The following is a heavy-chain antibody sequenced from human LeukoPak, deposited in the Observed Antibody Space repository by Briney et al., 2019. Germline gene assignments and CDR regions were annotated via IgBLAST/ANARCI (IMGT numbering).Heavy chain of an antibody. CDR2: IYTSGST. D-gene: IGHD3-22*01. Sequence: PSETLSLTCTVSGGSISSYYWSWIRQPAGKGLEWIGRIYTSGSTNYNPSLKSRVTMSVDTSKNQFSLKLSSVTAADTAVYYCARGYYDSSGYHRFDYWGQGTLVTVSP. V-gene: IGHV4-4*07. CDR1: GGSISSYY. CDR3: ARGYYDSSGYHRFDY. J-gene: IGHJ4*02.